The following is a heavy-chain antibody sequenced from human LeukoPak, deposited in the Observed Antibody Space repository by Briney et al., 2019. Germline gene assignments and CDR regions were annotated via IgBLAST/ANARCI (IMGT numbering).Heavy chain of an antibody. CDR3: ARASSYYDFWSGYYTAFDY. Sequence: ASQTLSLTCTVSGGSISSGSYYWSWIRQPAGKGLEWIGRIYTSGSTNYNPSLKSRVTMSVDTSKNQFSLKLSSVTAADTAVYYCARASSYYDFWSGYYTAFDYWGQGTLVTVSS. J-gene: IGHJ4*02. V-gene: IGHV4-61*02. CDR1: GGSISSGSYY. CDR2: IYTSGST. D-gene: IGHD3-3*01.